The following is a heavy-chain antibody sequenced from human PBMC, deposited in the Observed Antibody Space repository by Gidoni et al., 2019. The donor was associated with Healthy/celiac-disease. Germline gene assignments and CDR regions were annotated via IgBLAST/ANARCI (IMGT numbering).Heavy chain of an antibody. D-gene: IGHD2-2*01. CDR2: IIPIFGTA. Sequence: GQLVQSGAEAKKPGSSVRVTCKATGGTVSSCAIRWVRQAPGQGLEWMGGIIPIFGTANYAPQFPGSVTITADDSTSTAYMELSSLSSEATAVYYCASRRYCSSTSCYVDIWGQGTMVTVSS. CDR1: GGTVSSCA. V-gene: IGHV1-69*01. J-gene: IGHJ3*02. CDR3: ASRRYCSSTSCYVDI.